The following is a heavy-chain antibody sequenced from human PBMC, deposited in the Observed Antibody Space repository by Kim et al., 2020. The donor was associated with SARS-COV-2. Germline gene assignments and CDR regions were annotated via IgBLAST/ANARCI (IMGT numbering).Heavy chain of an antibody. V-gene: IGHV3-7*03. J-gene: IGHJ4*02. CDR1: GFTFSSYW. CDR2: IKQDGSEK. Sequence: GGSLRLSCAASGFTFSSYWMSWVRQAPGKGLEWVANIKQDGSEKYYVDSVKGRFTISRDNAKNSLFLQMNSLRAEDTAVYYCAREALTMVRGKQSGAYYFGYWGQGTLVTVSS. D-gene: IGHD3-10*01. CDR3: AREALTMVRGKQSGAYYFGY.